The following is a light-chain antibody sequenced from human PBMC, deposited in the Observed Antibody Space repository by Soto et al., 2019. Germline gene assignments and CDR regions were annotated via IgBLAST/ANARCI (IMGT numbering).Light chain of an antibody. CDR2: EVS. CDR1: SSDVGGYNY. J-gene: IGLJ3*02. V-gene: IGLV2-14*01. Sequence: QSALTQPASVSGSPGQSITISCTGTSSDVGGYNYVSWYQQHPGKAPKLMIYEVSNRPSGVSNRFSGSKSGNTASLTISGLQAEDEADYTSGSTGVFGGGTKVTVL. CDR3: GSTGV.